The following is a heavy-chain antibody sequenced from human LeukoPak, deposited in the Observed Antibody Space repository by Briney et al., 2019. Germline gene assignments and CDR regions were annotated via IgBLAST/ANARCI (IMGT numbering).Heavy chain of an antibody. Sequence: GGSLRLSCAASGFTFSSYEMNWVRQALGKGLEWVSYISSSGSTIYYADSVKGRFTISRDNAKNSLYLQMNSLRAEDTAVYYCARDLGQWLVRALDYWGQGTLVTVSS. CDR1: GFTFSSYE. CDR2: ISSSGSTI. V-gene: IGHV3-48*03. CDR3: ARDLGQWLVRALDY. D-gene: IGHD6-19*01. J-gene: IGHJ4*02.